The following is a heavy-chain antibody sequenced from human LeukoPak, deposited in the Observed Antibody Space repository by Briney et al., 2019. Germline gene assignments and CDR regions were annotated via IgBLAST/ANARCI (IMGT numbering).Heavy chain of an antibody. CDR1: GFTFSTYA. CDR3: AKGDFWSGYYNNPFFDN. CDR2: ISYSGGST. V-gene: IGHV3-23*01. Sequence: GGSLRLSCAASGFTFSTYAMSWLRQSPGRGLEWVAGISYSGGSTFYADSVKGRFTISRDNSKNTLYLQMNGLRAEDTAAYHCAKGDFWSGYYNNPFFDNWGRGTLVTVSS. D-gene: IGHD3-3*01. J-gene: IGHJ4*02.